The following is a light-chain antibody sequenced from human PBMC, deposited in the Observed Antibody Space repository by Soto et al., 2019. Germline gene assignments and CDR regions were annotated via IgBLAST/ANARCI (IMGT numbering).Light chain of an antibody. CDR1: QRVRRSY. V-gene: IGKV3-20*01. J-gene: IGKJ2*01. CDR3: QQYGSSPMYT. CDR2: GAS. Sequence: EIVLTQSPGTLSLSPGERATLSCRASQRVRRSYLAWYQQQPGQAPRLLIYGASSRATGIPDRFSGSGSGTDFTLTISRLEPEDFAVYYCQQYGSSPMYTFGQGTKLEIK.